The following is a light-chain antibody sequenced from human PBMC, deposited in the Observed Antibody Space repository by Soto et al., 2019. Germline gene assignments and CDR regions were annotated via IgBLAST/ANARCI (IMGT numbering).Light chain of an antibody. J-gene: IGKJ5*01. CDR2: DAS. Sequence: EIALTQSPATLSLYPGERATLSCRASQSVSSYLAWYQQKPGQAPRLLIYDASNRATGIPARFSGSGSGTDFTLTISSLEPEDFAVYYCQQRSKWPQFGQGTRLEIK. CDR1: QSVSSY. CDR3: QQRSKWPQ. V-gene: IGKV3-11*01.